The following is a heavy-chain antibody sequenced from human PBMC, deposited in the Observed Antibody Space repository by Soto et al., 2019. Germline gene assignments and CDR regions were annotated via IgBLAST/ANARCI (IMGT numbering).Heavy chain of an antibody. Sequence: EVQLVESGGGLVQPGRSLRLSCAASGFRFEDYAMHWVRQAPGKGLEWVSGISWNSGSIGYADSVKGRFTISRDNAKNPLYLRMNSLRPEDTALYYCAKAYSGSGGPFDYWAQGILVTVSS. D-gene: IGHD6-6*01. CDR3: AKAYSGSGGPFDY. CDR2: ISWNSGSI. CDR1: GFRFEDYA. J-gene: IGHJ4*02. V-gene: IGHV3-9*01.